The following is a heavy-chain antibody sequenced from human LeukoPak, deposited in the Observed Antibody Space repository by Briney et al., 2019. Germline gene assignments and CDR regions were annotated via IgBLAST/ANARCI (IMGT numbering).Heavy chain of an antibody. D-gene: IGHD2-2*01. CDR1: GFTFSNYA. Sequence: GGSLRLSCAASGFTFSNYAMSWVRQAPGKGLEWVGRIKSKTDGGTTDYAAPVKGRFTISRDDSKNTLYLQMNSLKTEDTAVYYCTTIYCSSTSCHSDYWGQGTLVTVSS. J-gene: IGHJ4*02. V-gene: IGHV3-15*01. CDR2: IKSKTDGGTT. CDR3: TTIYCSSTSCHSDY.